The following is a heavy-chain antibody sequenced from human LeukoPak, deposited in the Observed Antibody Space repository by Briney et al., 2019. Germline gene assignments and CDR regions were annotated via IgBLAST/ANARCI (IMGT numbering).Heavy chain of an antibody. V-gene: IGHV1-24*01. D-gene: IGHD4-11*01. Sequence: GASVKVSCKVSGYTLTELSMHWVRQAPGKGLEGMGGFDPEDGETIYAQKFQGRVTMTEDTSTDTAYMELSSLRSEDTAVYYCAAVTTKYYGMDVWGQGTTVTVSS. CDR2: FDPEDGET. CDR3: AAVTTKYYGMDV. CDR1: GYTLTELS. J-gene: IGHJ6*02.